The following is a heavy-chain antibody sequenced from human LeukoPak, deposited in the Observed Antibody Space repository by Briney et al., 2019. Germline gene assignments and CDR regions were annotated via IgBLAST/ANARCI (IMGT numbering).Heavy chain of an antibody. Sequence: GASVKVSCKASGYTFTSYDINWVRQATGQGLEWMGWMNPNSGNTGYAQKFQGRVTITRNTSISTAYMELSSLRSEDTAVYYCARNSGSGSYYNRADFDYWGQGTLVTVSS. CDR2: MNPNSGNT. D-gene: IGHD3-10*01. J-gene: IGHJ4*02. V-gene: IGHV1-8*03. CDR3: ARNSGSGSYYNRADFDY. CDR1: GYTFTSYD.